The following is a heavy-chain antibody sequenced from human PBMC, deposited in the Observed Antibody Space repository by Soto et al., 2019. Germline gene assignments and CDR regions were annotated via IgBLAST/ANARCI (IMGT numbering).Heavy chain of an antibody. CDR3: TTGLSNGYYNFDY. D-gene: IGHD3-22*01. Sequence: PGGSLRLSCAASGFTFSNAWMSWVRQAPGKGLGWVGRIKGEADGGTTDYAAPVKGRITISRDHSKDTLYLQMNSLKTEDTAVYYCTTGLSNGYYNFDYWGQGTPVTVSS. V-gene: IGHV3-15*01. CDR2: IKGEADGGTT. CDR1: GFTFSNAW. J-gene: IGHJ4*02.